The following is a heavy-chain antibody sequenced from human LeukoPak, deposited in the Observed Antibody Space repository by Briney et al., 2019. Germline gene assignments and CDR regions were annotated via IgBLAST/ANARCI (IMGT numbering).Heavy chain of an antibody. CDR1: GFTLGTYW. CDR3: GRDRWGGVLD. V-gene: IGHV3-74*01. CDR2: INADGSII. D-gene: IGHD3-16*02. J-gene: IGHJ4*02. Sequence: HGASLRLSCAASGFTLGTYWMHWVRQSSGKGLVWVSRINADGSIIHYADSVKGRFTITRDNAKNTLFLQMNSLRAEDTAVYYCGRDRWGGVLDWGQGTLVTVS.